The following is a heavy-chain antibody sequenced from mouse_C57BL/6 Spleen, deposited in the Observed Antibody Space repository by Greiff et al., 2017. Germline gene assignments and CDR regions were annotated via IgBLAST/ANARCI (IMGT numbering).Heavy chain of an antibody. D-gene: IGHD3-2*02. CDR2: IDPSDSYT. CDR1: GYTFTSYW. J-gene: IGHJ2*01. Sequence: QVQLQQPGAELVKPGASVKLSCKASGYTFTSYWMQWVKQRPGQGLEWIGEIDPSDSYTNYNQKFKGKATLTVDTSSSTAYMQLSSLPSEDAAVYYCARAGGSAGVYYFVYWGEGTTLTVSP. CDR3: ARAGGSAGVYYFVY. V-gene: IGHV1-50*01.